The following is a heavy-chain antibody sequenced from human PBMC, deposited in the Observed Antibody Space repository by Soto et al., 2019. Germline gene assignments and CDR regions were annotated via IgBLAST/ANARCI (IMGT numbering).Heavy chain of an antibody. CDR2: INSDGSST. D-gene: IGHD3-22*01. CDR3: ASFSSGRNWFDP. J-gene: IGHJ5*02. Sequence: GGSLRLSCAASGFTFSSYWMHWVRQAPGKGLVWVSRINSDGSSTSYADSVKGRFTISRDNAKNTLYLQMNSLRAEDTAVYYCASFSSGRNWFDPWGQGTLVTVSS. V-gene: IGHV3-74*01. CDR1: GFTFSSYW.